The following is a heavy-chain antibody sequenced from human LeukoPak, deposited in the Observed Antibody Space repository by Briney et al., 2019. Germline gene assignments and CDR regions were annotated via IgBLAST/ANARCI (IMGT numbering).Heavy chain of an antibody. CDR1: GFTFSSYA. Sequence: GGSLRLSCAASGFTFSSYAMTWVRQAPGKGLEWVSAFSGSGGSTYYADSVKGRFTISRDNSKNTLYLQMNSLRAEDTAVYYCAKKSQVVVAASGYYFDYWGQGTLVTVSS. D-gene: IGHD2-15*01. CDR3: AKKSQVVVAASGYYFDY. V-gene: IGHV3-23*01. CDR2: FSGSGGST. J-gene: IGHJ4*02.